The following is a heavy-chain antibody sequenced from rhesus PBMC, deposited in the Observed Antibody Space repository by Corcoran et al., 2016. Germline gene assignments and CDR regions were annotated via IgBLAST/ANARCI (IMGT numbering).Heavy chain of an antibody. CDR1: GGSISSGYYY. Sequence: QVQLQESGPGLVKPSETLSLTCAVSGGSISSGYYYWSRIRQPPGKGLEWIGYITYSGSTSYNPSLKNRVTISRDTSKNQFSLKLSSVTAADTAVYYCARGGGMNPFDYWGQGVLVTVSS. CDR2: ITYSGST. CDR3: ARGGGMNPFDY. J-gene: IGHJ4*01. V-gene: IGHV4-122*02. D-gene: IGHD6-13*01.